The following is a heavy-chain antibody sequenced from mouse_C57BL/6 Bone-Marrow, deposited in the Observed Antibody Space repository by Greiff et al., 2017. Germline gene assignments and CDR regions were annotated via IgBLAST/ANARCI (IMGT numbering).Heavy chain of an antibody. J-gene: IGHJ2*01. CDR1: GYTFTTYP. CDR3: ARKRMGFYFDY. Sequence: QVKLQQSGAELVKPGASVKMSCKASGYTFTTYPIEWMKQKHGKSLEWIGNFHPYNVDTKYNEKFKGKATFTVEKSSSTVYLELSRLTSDDSAVYYCARKRMGFYFDYWCQGTTLTVSS. CDR2: FHPYNVDT. V-gene: IGHV1-47*01.